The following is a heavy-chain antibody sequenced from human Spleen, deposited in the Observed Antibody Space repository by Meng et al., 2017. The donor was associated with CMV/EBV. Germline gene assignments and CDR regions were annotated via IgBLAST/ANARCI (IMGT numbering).Heavy chain of an antibody. J-gene: IGHJ4*02. CDR2: MNPNGGGT. CDR3: AADRGVGWPAGLDY. CDR1: GYTFTSYG. V-gene: IGHV1-2*02. D-gene: IGHD3-3*01. Sequence: ASVKVSCKASGYTFTSYGISWVRQAPGQGLEWLGWMNPNGGGTYSAQKFQGRVSMTRDTSINTAYMELDSLRFEDTAIYYCAADRGVGWPAGLDYWGQGTVVTVSS.